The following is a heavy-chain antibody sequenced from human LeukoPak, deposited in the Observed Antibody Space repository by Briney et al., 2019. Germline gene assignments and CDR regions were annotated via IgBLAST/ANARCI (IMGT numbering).Heavy chain of an antibody. V-gene: IGHV5-51*01. D-gene: IGHD1-26*01. Sequence: GESLKISCKGFGYSFTNYWIGWVRQMPGKGLEWMGIVYPGDSDIRYSPSFQGQVTISADKSISTAFLQWSSLKASDTAVYYCARPGVGAKSFVDYWGQGTLVTVSS. CDR3: ARPGVGAKSFVDY. CDR1: GYSFTNYW. J-gene: IGHJ4*02. CDR2: VYPGDSDI.